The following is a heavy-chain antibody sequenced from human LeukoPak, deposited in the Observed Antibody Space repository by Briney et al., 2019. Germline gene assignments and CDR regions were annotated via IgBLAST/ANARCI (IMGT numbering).Heavy chain of an antibody. CDR3: AKSGRYCSGSSCYQEASLDY. CDR2: ISGGPVST. D-gene: IGHD2-15*01. J-gene: IGHJ4*02. CDR1: GFSFSGFG. V-gene: IGHV3-23*01. Sequence: GGSLRLSCAASGFSFSGFGMSWVRQAPGKGLEWVSGISGGPVSTSYADSVKGRFTISRDNSKNMLYMKMNSLRVEDTAVYYCAKSGRYCSGSSCYQEASLDYWGQGTLVTVSS.